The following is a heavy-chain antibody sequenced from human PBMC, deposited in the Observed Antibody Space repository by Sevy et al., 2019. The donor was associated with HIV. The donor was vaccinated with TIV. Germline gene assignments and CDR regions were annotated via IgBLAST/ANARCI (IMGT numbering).Heavy chain of an antibody. V-gene: IGHV3-64D*06. CDR1: GFTFSSYA. CDR3: VKELGYCSSTSCLKYYYYYMDV. Sequence: GGSLRLSCSASGFTFSSYAMHWVRQAPGKGLEYVSAISSNGGSTYYADSVKGRFTISRDNSKNTLYLQMSSLRAEDTAVYYCVKELGYCSSTSCLKYYYYYMDVWGKGTTLTVSS. CDR2: ISSNGGST. D-gene: IGHD2-2*01. J-gene: IGHJ6*03.